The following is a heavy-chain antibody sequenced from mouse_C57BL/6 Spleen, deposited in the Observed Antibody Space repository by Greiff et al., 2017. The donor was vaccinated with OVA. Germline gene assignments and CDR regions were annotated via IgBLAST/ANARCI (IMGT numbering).Heavy chain of an antibody. J-gene: IGHJ1*03. Sequence: VQLQQSGAELMKPGASVKLSCKATGYTFTGYWIEWVKQRPGHGLEWIGEILPGSGSPNYNETFKGKATFTADTSSNTAYMQLSSLTTEDSAIYCCATTVVAWYFDVWGTGTTVTVSS. CDR1: GYTFTGYW. V-gene: IGHV1-9*01. D-gene: IGHD1-1*01. CDR2: ILPGSGSP. CDR3: ATTVVAWYFDV.